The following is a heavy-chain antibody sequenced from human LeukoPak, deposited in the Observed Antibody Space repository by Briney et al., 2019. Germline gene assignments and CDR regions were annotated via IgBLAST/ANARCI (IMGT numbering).Heavy chain of an antibody. D-gene: IGHD1-26*01. CDR2: ISYDGSNK. CDR1: GFTFSSYA. Sequence: GGSLRLSCAASGFTFSSYAMHWVRQAPGKGLEWVAVISYDGSNKYYADSVKGRFTISRDNSKNTLYLQMNSLRAEDTAVYYCARASHQWELRLYGMDVWSQGTTVTVSS. J-gene: IGHJ6*02. CDR3: ARASHQWELRLYGMDV. V-gene: IGHV3-30-3*01.